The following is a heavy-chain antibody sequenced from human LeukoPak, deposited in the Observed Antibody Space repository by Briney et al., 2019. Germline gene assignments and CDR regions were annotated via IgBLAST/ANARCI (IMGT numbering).Heavy chain of an antibody. J-gene: IGHJ4*02. Sequence: KTGGSLRLSCAASGFTFSTYNMNWVRQAPGKGLEWVSSISSSSNYIYYADSVKGRFTISRDNAKNSLYLQMNSLRAEDTAVYYCARIFLWYPGYWGQGTLVTVSS. CDR3: ARIFLWYPGY. CDR1: GFTFSTYN. CDR2: ISSSSNYI. D-gene: IGHD2-21*01. V-gene: IGHV3-21*01.